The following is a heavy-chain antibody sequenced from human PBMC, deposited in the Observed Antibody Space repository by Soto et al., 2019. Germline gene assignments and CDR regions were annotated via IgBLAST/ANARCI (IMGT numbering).Heavy chain of an antibody. CDR3: AKEVEQQLVDY. D-gene: IGHD6-13*01. J-gene: IGHJ4*02. CDR1: GFTFSSYG. Sequence: WGSLRLSCAASGFTFSSYGMHWVRQAPGKGLEWVAVISYDGSNKYYADSVKGRFTISRDNSKNTLYLQMNSLRAEDTAVYYCAKEVEQQLVDYWGQGTLVTVSS. CDR2: ISYDGSNK. V-gene: IGHV3-30*18.